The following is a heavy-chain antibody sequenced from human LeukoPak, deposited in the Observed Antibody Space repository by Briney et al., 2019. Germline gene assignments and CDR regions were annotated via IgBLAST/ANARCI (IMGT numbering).Heavy chain of an antibody. V-gene: IGHV4-59*08. D-gene: IGHD5-18*01. CDR3: ARGADTAMVTGYYLDY. CDR1: GCTISSYY. CDR2: IYYSGST. Sequence: SETLSLTCTVSGCTISSYYWSWIRQPPGKGLEWIGDIYYSGSTNYNPSLKSRVAISVDTSKNQCSLKLSSVTAADTAVYYCARGADTAMVTGYYLDYWGQGTLVTVSS. J-gene: IGHJ4*02.